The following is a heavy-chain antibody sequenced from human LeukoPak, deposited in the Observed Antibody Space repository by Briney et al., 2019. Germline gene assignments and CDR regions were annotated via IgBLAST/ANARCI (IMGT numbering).Heavy chain of an antibody. Sequence: GGSLRLSCAASGFIFSDFYMSWIRQAPGKGLEWVSYISSSGDTIYYSDSVKGRFTTSRDNAKNSLYLQMNSLRAEDTAVYYCARSVVAATETFDYWGQGTLVTVSS. V-gene: IGHV3-11*04. D-gene: IGHD2-15*01. CDR2: ISSSGDTI. CDR3: ARSVVAATETFDY. J-gene: IGHJ4*02. CDR1: GFIFSDFY.